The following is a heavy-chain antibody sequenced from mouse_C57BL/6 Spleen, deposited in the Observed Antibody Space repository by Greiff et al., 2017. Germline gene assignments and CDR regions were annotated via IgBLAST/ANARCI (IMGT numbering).Heavy chain of an antibody. J-gene: IGHJ4*01. V-gene: IGHV1-50*01. D-gene: IGHD2-1*01. CDR3: ARGDGNYNMDY. CDR1: GYTFTSYG. Sequence: VQLQQPGAELVKPGASVKLSCKASGYTFTSYGMQWVKQRPGQGLEWIGEIDPSDSYTNYNQKFKGKATLTVDTSSSTAYMQLSSLTSEDSAVFYCARGDGNYNMDYWGQGTSVTVSS. CDR2: IDPSDSYT.